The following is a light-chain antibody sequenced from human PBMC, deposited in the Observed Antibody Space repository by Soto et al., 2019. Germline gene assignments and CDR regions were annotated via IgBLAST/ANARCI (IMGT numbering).Light chain of an antibody. V-gene: IGLV2-8*01. CDR1: SSDVGAYNY. Sequence: QSALTQPPSASGSPGQSVTISCTGTSSDVGAYNYVSWYQQLPGKAPKLIIYEVSKRPSGVPDRFSGSKSGNTASLTVSGLQAEDEADYYCTSYAGTYSFFYVFGPGTTVTVL. CDR3: TSYAGTYSFFYV. J-gene: IGLJ1*01. CDR2: EVS.